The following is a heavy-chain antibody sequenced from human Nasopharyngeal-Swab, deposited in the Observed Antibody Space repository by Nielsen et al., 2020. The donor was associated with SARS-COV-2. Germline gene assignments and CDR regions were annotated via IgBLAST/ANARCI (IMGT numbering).Heavy chain of an antibody. J-gene: IGHJ4*02. Sequence: GESLKISCAASGFTFSSYGMHWVRQAPGKGLEWVAVISYDGSNKYYADSVKGRFTISTDNSKNTLYLQMNSLRAEDTAMYYCANNLFYYGDYGTAVDNWGQGTLVTVSS. CDR3: ANNLFYYGDYGTAVDN. CDR2: ISYDGSNK. V-gene: IGHV3-30*18. D-gene: IGHD4-17*01. CDR1: GFTFSSYG.